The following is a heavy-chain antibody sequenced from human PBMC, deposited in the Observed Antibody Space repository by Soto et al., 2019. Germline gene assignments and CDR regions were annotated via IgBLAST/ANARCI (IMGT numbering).Heavy chain of an antibody. J-gene: IGHJ6*02. Sequence: SQTLSLTCAISGDSVSSNSAAWNWIRQSPSRGLEWLGRTYYRSKWYNDYAVSVKSRITINPDTSKNQFSLQLNSVTPEDTAVYYCARDNWNYVLRFQYYYYYGMDVWGQGTTVTVSS. D-gene: IGHD1-7*01. CDR3: ARDNWNYVLRFQYYYYYGMDV. CDR1: GDSVSSNSAA. CDR2: TYYRSKWYN. V-gene: IGHV6-1*01.